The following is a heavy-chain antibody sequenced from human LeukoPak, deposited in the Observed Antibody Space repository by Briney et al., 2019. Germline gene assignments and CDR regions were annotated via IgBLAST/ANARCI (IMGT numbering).Heavy chain of an antibody. CDR3: AELGITMIGGV. CDR1: GFTFSSYR. D-gene: IGHD3-10*02. CDR2: ISSSSSTI. J-gene: IGHJ6*04. Sequence: EPGGSLRLSCAASGFTFSSYRMNWVRQAPGKGLEWVSYISSSSSTIYYADSVKGRFTISRDNDKNSLYLQMNSPRAEDTAVYYCAELGITMIGGVWGKGTTVTISS. V-gene: IGHV3-48*04.